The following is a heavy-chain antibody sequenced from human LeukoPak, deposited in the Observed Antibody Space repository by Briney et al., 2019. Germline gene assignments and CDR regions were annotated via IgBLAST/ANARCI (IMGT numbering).Heavy chain of an antibody. V-gene: IGHV3-30*18. CDR2: ISYDVGKK. D-gene: IGHD3-22*01. CDR3: AKKSSGYYYEDY. CDR1: GFTFSSYG. J-gene: IGHJ4*02. Sequence: PGGSLRLSCAASGFTFSSYGMHWVRQAPGKGLEWVAVISYDVGKKYYADSVKGRFTISRDNSKNTLYLQMNSLRAEDTAVYYCAKKSSGYYYEDYWGQGTLVTVSS.